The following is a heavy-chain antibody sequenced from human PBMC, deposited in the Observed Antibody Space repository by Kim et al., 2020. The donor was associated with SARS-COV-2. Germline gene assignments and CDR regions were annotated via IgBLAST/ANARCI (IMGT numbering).Heavy chain of an antibody. CDR3: ARASWGFDF. V-gene: IGHV3-7*03. CDR1: GFTFSDYW. J-gene: IGHJ4*02. D-gene: IGHD3-16*01. Sequence: GGSLRLSCVASGFTFSDYWMSWVRQAPGKGLEWVASIKQDGRETYYVDSVKGRFTISKDNVKNSLYLQMSRLRAEDTAVYFCARASWGFDFWGQGTLVTVSS. CDR2: IKQDGRET.